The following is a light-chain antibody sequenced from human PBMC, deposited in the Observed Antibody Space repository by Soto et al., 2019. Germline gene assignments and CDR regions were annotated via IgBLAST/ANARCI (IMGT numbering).Light chain of an antibody. CDR2: GAS. V-gene: IGKV3-15*01. Sequence: EIVMTQSPATLSVSPGERATLSCRASQSVSSNLAWYQHKPGQAPRLLIYGASTRATGIPARFSGSGSGTEFTLTISSLQSEDFAVYYWQQYKNWPPLTFGGGTKVEIQ. CDR1: QSVSSN. J-gene: IGKJ4*01. CDR3: QQYKNWPPLT.